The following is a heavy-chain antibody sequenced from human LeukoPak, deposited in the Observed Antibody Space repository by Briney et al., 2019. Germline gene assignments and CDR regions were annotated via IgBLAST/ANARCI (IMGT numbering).Heavy chain of an antibody. CDR2: ISWNSGSI. D-gene: IGHD1-26*01. V-gene: IGHV3-9*03. CDR3: AKDIGGVGATYFDY. CDR1: GFTFSSYA. J-gene: IGHJ4*02. Sequence: GGSLRLSCAASGFTFSSYAMHWVRQAPGKGLEWVSGISWNSGSIGYADSVKGRFTISRDNAKNSLYLQMNSLRAEDMALYYCAKDIGGVGATYFDYWGQGTLVTVSS.